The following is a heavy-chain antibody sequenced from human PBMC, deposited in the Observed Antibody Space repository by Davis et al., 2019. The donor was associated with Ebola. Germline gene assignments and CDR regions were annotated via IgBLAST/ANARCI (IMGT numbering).Heavy chain of an antibody. J-gene: IGHJ4*02. CDR3: ARDKGSITMIEDY. CDR1: GGSFSGYY. D-gene: IGHD3-22*01. Sequence: MPSETLSLTCAVYGGSFSGYYWSWIRQPPGKGLEWIGEINHSGSTNYNPSLKSRVTISVDTSKNQFSLKLSSVTAADTAVYYCARDKGSITMIEDYWGQGTLVTVSS. CDR2: INHSGST. V-gene: IGHV4-34*01.